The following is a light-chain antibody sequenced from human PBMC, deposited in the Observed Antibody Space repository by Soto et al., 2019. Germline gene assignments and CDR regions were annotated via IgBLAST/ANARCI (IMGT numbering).Light chain of an antibody. CDR2: EDS. V-gene: IGLV2-23*01. Sequence: QSALTQPASVSGSPGQSITISCTGTSNDVGSYNLVSWYQQHPGKAPKLMIYEDSKRPSGVSNRFSGSKSGNTASLTISGLQAEDEADYFCCSYAGSSTYVVFGGGTKVTVL. J-gene: IGLJ2*01. CDR3: CSYAGSSTYVV. CDR1: SNDVGSYNL.